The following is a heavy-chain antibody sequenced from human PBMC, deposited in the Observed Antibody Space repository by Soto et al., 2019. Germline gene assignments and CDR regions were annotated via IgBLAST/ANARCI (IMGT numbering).Heavy chain of an antibody. D-gene: IGHD2-21*02. CDR2: VDGSGFTS. J-gene: IGHJ3*01. CDR3: AKALGLYCGGDCFDAFDV. CDR1: GLTFNSYA. Sequence: EVQLLESGGGLVQPGGSLRLSCAASGLTFNSYAMTWVHQAPGRGLEWVSGVDGSGFTSYHADSVKGRFTISRDNSKNTLYLQMNSLRAEDTAVYYCAKALGLYCGGDCFDAFDVWGQGAMVSVSS. V-gene: IGHV3-23*01.